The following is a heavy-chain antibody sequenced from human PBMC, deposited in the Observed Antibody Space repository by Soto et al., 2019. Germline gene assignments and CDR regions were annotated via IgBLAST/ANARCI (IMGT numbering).Heavy chain of an antibody. Sequence: QVQLQESGPGLVKPSQTLSLTCTVSGGSISSGGYYWSWIRQHPGKGLEWIGYIYYSGSTYYNPSLKSRVTLAVDTSKNQFSLKLSSVTAADTAVYYCARCSPYYYDSSGYFDYWGQGTLVTVSS. CDR3: ARCSPYYYDSSGYFDY. J-gene: IGHJ4*02. V-gene: IGHV4-31*03. CDR2: IYYSGST. D-gene: IGHD3-22*01. CDR1: GGSISSGGYY.